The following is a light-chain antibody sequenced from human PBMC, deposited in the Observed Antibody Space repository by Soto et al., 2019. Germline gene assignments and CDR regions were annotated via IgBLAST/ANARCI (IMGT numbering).Light chain of an antibody. CDR3: CSYAGSYVWV. Sequence: QSALTQPRSVSGSPGQSVTFSCTGSSSDVGAHNYVSWYQHHPGKAPKLMIYDVTKRPSGVPDRFSGSKSGNTASLTISGLQDEDEADYYCCSYAGSYVWVFGGGTKLTVL. J-gene: IGLJ3*02. CDR2: DVT. V-gene: IGLV2-11*01. CDR1: SSDVGAHNY.